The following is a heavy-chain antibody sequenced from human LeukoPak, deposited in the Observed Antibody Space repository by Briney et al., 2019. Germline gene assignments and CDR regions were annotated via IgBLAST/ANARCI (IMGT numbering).Heavy chain of an antibody. J-gene: IGHJ4*02. D-gene: IGHD2-2*01. CDR3: AKDVPVAYFDY. V-gene: IGHV3-30*02. Sequence: GGSLRLSCAASGFAFSNYGMHWVRQAPGKGLEWVAFVRYDESTKFYADSVKGRFTISRDNSKTTLCLQMNSLRAEDTAVYYCAKDVPVAYFDYWGQGTLVTVSS. CDR2: VRYDESTK. CDR1: GFAFSNYG.